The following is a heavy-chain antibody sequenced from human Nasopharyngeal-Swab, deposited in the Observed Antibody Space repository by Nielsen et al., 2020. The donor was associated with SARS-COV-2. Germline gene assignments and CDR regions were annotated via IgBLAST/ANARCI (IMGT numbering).Heavy chain of an antibody. J-gene: IGHJ4*02. CDR3: AKCGGDCRGRSVYFDY. CDR2: ISYDGSNK. Sequence: WIRQPPGKGLEWVAVISYDGSNKYYADSVKGRFTISRDNPKNTLYLQMNSLRAEDTAVYYCAKCGGDCRGRSVYFDYWGQGTLVTVSS. V-gene: IGHV3-30*18. D-gene: IGHD2-21*02.